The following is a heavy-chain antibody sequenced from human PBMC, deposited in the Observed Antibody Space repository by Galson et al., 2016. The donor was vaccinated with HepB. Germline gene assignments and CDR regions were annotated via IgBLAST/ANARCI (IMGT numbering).Heavy chain of an antibody. J-gene: IGHJ4*02. CDR3: AHGSGWLFDY. CDR2: VYWNDDN. Sequence: PALVKPTQTLTLTCTFSGFSLSDTSVGVGWYRQSPGKAPEWLALVYWNDDNRYRSSLKTRLAVTKDTSKNQVVFTMTNMDAADTATYYCAHGSGWLFDYWGQGTLVTVSS. CDR1: GFSLSDTSVG. V-gene: IGHV2-5*01. D-gene: IGHD6-19*01.